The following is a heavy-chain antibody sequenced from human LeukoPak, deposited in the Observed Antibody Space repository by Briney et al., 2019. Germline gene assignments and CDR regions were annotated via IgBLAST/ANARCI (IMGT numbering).Heavy chain of an antibody. V-gene: IGHV1-69*04. Sequence: SVKVSCKASGGTFSSYAISWVRQAPGQGLEWMGRIIPILGIANYAQKFQGRVTITADTSTRTAYMELSSLRAEDTAVYYCARGIAVPPMGVHFDYWGQGTLVTVSS. D-gene: IGHD6-19*01. CDR2: IIPILGIA. CDR3: ARGIAVPPMGVHFDY. CDR1: GGTFSSYA. J-gene: IGHJ4*02.